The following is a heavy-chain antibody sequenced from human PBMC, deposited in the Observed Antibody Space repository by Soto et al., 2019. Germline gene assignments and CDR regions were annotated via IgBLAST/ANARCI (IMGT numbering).Heavy chain of an antibody. V-gene: IGHV1-69*02. CDR2: IIPILGIA. J-gene: IGHJ4*02. Sequence: QVQLVQSGAEVKKPGSSVKVSCKASGGTFSSYTISWVRQAPGQGLEWMGRIIPILGIANYAQKFQGRVTITADESTSRAYMELSSVGSEDTAVYFCATTSGGGEGYNWGYFDYWGQGALVTVSS. D-gene: IGHD5-12*01. CDR1: GGTFSSYT. CDR3: ATTSGGGEGYNWGYFDY.